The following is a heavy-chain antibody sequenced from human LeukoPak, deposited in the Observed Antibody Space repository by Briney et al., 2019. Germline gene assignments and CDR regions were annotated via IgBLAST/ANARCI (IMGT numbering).Heavy chain of an antibody. J-gene: IGHJ3*02. CDR3: AKDFQYSSATGGDAFDI. CDR1: GFTFSSYG. Sequence: GGSLRLSCAASGFTFSSYGMHWVRQAPGKGLEWVAFIRYDGSNKYYADSVKGRFTISRDNSKNTLYLQMTSLRAEDTAVYYCAKDFQYSSATGGDAFDIWGQGTMVTVSS. CDR2: IRYDGSNK. V-gene: IGHV3-30*02. D-gene: IGHD6-19*01.